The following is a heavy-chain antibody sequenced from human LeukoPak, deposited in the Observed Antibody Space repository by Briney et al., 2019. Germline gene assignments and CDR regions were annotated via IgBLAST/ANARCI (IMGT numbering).Heavy chain of an antibody. CDR1: GFTFSSYW. Sequence: GGSLRLSCAASGFTFSSYWMSWVRQAPGKGLEWVSAISGSGGSTYYADSVKGRFTISRDNSKNTLYLQMNSLRAEDTAVYYCAKGLHDYGDLGPYYYYYMDVWGEGTTVTVSS. D-gene: IGHD4-17*01. V-gene: IGHV3-23*01. CDR3: AKGLHDYGDLGPYYYYYMDV. J-gene: IGHJ6*03. CDR2: ISGSGGST.